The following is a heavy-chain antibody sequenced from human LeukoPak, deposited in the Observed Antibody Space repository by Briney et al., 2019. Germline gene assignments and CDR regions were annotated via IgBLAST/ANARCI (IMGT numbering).Heavy chain of an antibody. V-gene: IGHV1-2*02. CDR3: ARDYYYYYYMDV. CDR1: GYTFTGYY. J-gene: IGHJ6*03. Sequence: ASVKVSCKASGYTFTGYYMHWVRQAPGQGLEWMGWINPNSGGTNYAQKFQGRVTMTRDTSIGTAYMELSRLRSDDTAVYYCARDYYYYYYMDVWGKGTTVTVSS. CDR2: INPNSGGT.